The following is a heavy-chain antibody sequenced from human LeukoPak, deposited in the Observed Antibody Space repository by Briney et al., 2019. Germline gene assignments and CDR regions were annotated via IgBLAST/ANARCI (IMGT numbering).Heavy chain of an antibody. V-gene: IGHV3-48*01. Sequence: GGSLRLSCAASGFTFRSYNTNWVRQAPGKGLEWVSYISSSSSTIYYADSVKGRFTISRDNAKNSLYLQMNSLRAEDTAVYYCARDDWVGATTFDYWGQGTLVTVSS. CDR2: ISSSSSTI. D-gene: IGHD1-26*01. J-gene: IGHJ4*02. CDR1: GFTFRSYN. CDR3: ARDDWVGATTFDY.